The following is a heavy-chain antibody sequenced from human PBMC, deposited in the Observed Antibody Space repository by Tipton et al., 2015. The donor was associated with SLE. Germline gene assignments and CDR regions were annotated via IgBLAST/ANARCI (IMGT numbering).Heavy chain of an antibody. CDR2: INHSGGT. CDR1: GGSFSGYY. Sequence: TLSLTCAVYGGSFSGYYWSWIRQPPGKGLEWIGEINHSGGTNYNPSLKSRVTISADTSKNQFSLKLSSVTAADTAVYYCGRRDDFWSGFNYWGQGTLVTVSS. D-gene: IGHD3-3*01. CDR3: GRRDDFWSGFNY. J-gene: IGHJ4*02. V-gene: IGHV4-34*01.